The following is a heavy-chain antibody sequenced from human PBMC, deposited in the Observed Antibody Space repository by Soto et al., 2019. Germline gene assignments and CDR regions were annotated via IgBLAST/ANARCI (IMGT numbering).Heavy chain of an antibody. D-gene: IGHD1-26*01. J-gene: IGHJ4*01. CDR3: ARGEQYSGRTFDY. V-gene: IGHV6-1*01. Sequence: SQTLSLTCVITGDSVSINSAGWSWVRQSPSRGLEWLGRTYYRSKWYYEYAVSVRGRITINPDISKNQYSLQLNSVTPEDTAVYFCARGEQYSGRTFDYWGQGTLVTVSS. CDR2: TYYRSKWYY. CDR1: GDSVSINSAG.